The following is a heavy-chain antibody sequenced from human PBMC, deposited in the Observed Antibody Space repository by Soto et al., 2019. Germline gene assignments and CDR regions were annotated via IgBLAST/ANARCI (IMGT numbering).Heavy chain of an antibody. CDR1: GFTFSSYW. CDR3: ARELYSASGSGSYYFDF. V-gene: IGHV3-7*01. Sequence: GGSLRLSCAASGFTFSSYWMSWVRQAPGKGLEWVANIKQDGSEKYYVDSVKGRFTISSDNAKNSLYLQMNSLRAEDTAVYYCARELYSASGSGSYYFDFWGQGTLVTVSS. CDR2: IKQDGSEK. D-gene: IGHD3-10*01. J-gene: IGHJ4*02.